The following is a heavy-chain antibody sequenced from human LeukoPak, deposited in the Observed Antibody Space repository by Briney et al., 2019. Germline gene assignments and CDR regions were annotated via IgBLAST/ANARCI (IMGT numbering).Heavy chain of an antibody. D-gene: IGHD3-3*01. CDR2: VSGSGSTR. CDR3: ARDAGSGFFDY. CDR1: GFTFNTYS. Sequence: GGSLRHSCAASGFTFNTYSMNWVRQAPGKGLEWVSYVSGSGSTRYYADSVKGRFTISRDNAKNSLYLQMNSLRAEDTAVYYCARDAGSGFFDYWGQGTLVTVSS. J-gene: IGHJ4*02. V-gene: IGHV3-48*04.